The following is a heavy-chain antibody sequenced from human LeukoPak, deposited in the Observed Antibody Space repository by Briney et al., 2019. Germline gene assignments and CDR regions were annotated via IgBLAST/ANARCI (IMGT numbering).Heavy chain of an antibody. CDR2: IYYNGIS. J-gene: IGHJ4*02. D-gene: IGHD2-15*01. CDR3: ARGQDIVVL. Sequence: PSETLSLTCTVSGGSISGYYWSWIRQPPGKGLEWIAYIYYNGISNYNPSLKSRVTISVDTSKNQFSLKLSSVTAADTAVYYCARGQDIVVLWGQGTLVTVSS. CDR1: GGSISGYY. V-gene: IGHV4-59*12.